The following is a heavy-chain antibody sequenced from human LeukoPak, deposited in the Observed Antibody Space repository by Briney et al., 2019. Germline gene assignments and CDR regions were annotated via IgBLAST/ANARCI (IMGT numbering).Heavy chain of an antibody. Sequence: GESVKISCKGFGYRFTSDWINWVRQMPGQGREWMGRIDPSDSYTNCRPSFQGHVTISADTSISTAYLKWSSLKASDTAMYSCAKWGAGGDFDAWGQGTMVTVSS. CDR1: GYRFTSDW. J-gene: IGHJ3*01. CDR3: AKWGAGGDFDA. D-gene: IGHD3-16*01. CDR2: IDPSDSYT. V-gene: IGHV5-10-1*01.